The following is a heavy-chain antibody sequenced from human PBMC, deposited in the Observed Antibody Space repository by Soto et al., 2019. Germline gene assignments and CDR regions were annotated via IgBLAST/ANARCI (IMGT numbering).Heavy chain of an antibody. CDR2: IYYSGST. Sequence: PSETLSLTCTVSGGSISSSSYYWGWTRQPPGKGLEWIGSIYYSGSTYYNPSLKSRVTISVDTSKNQFSLKLSSVTAADTAVYYCARHYYGSGSYYNRGINWFDPWGQGTLVTDSS. CDR3: ARHYYGSGSYYNRGINWFDP. CDR1: GGSISSSSYY. J-gene: IGHJ5*02. D-gene: IGHD3-10*01. V-gene: IGHV4-39*01.